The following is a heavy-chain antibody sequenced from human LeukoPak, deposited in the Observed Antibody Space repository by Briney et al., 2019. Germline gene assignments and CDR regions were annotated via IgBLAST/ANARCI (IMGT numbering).Heavy chain of an antibody. Sequence: AGGSLRLSCAASGFTFSSYAMQWVRQAPGKGLEWVAVISYDGSNKYYADSAKGRFTISRDNSKNTLYLQMNSLRAEDTAVYYCARQRGYRFDYWGQGTLVTVSS. J-gene: IGHJ4*02. V-gene: IGHV3-30*04. CDR2: ISYDGSNK. CDR3: ARQRGYRFDY. D-gene: IGHD5-18*01. CDR1: GFTFSSYA.